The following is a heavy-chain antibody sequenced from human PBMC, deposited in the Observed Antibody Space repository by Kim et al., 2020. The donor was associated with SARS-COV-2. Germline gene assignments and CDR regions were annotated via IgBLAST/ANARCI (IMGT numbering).Heavy chain of an antibody. CDR2: ISSSSSYI. D-gene: IGHD3-9*01. CDR3: ARLYSPTYYDILTVLGVSDY. V-gene: IGHV3-21*01. Sequence: GGSLRLSCAASGFTFSSYSMNWVRQAPGKGLEWVSSISSSSSYIYYADSVKGRFTISRDNAKNSLYLQMNSLRAEDTAVYYCARLYSPTYYDILTVLGVSDYWDQGTLVTVSS. J-gene: IGHJ4*01. CDR1: GFTFSSYS.